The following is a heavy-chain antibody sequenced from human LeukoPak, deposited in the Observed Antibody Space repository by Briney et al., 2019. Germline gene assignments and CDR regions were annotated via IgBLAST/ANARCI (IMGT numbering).Heavy chain of an antibody. V-gene: IGHV3-23*01. D-gene: IGHD2-21*01. CDR3: ATDPVGDCCGFDH. CDR2: VTGRGTT. Sequence: GGSLRLSXAASGFIFSNYAMNWVRQAPGKGLEWVSTVTGRGTTYYADSVKGRFTSSRDNSKNTMSLQMNSLRAEDTAVYYCATDPVGDCCGFDHWGQGTLVTVSS. CDR1: GFIFSNYA. J-gene: IGHJ4*02.